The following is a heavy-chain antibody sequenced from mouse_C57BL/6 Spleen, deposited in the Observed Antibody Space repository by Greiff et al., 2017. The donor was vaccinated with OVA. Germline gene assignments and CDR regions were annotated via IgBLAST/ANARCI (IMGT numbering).Heavy chain of an antibody. CDR2: IYPGDGDT. Sequence: VQLQQSGPELVKPGASVKISCTASGYAFSSSWMNWVKQRPGKGLEWIGRIYPGDGDTNYNGKFKGKATLTADKSSSTAYMQLSSLTSEDSAVYFCASSIYYYFDYWGQGTTLTVSS. CDR3: ASSIYYYFDY. CDR1: GYAFSSSW. J-gene: IGHJ2*01. V-gene: IGHV1-82*01. D-gene: IGHD2-1*01.